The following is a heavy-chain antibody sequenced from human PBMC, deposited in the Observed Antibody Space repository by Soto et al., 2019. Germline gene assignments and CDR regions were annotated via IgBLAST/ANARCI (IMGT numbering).Heavy chain of an antibody. Sequence: GGSLRLSCAASGFTFSSYAMSWVRQAPGKGLEWVSAISGSGGSTYYADSVKGRFTISRDNSKNTLYLQMNSLRAEDTAVYYCAKHQSSPLKRDYFDYWGQGTLVTVSS. D-gene: IGHD2-2*01. CDR3: AKHQSSPLKRDYFDY. CDR1: GFTFSSYA. V-gene: IGHV3-23*01. CDR2: ISGSGGST. J-gene: IGHJ4*02.